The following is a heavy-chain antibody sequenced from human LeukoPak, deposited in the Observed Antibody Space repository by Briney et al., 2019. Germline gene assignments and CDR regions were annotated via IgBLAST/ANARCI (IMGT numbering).Heavy chain of an antibody. CDR3: ARLFRNYYDSSGRGRLDY. CDR2: VWHSGST. J-gene: IGHJ4*02. CDR1: GGSISSSNW. Sequence: SETLSLTCAVSGGSISSSNWWSWVRQPPGKGLEWIGEVWHSGSTNYNPSLKSRVTMSVDKSKNQFSLKLSSVTAADTAVYYCARLFRNYYDSSGRGRLDYWGQGTLVTVSS. V-gene: IGHV4-4*02. D-gene: IGHD3-22*01.